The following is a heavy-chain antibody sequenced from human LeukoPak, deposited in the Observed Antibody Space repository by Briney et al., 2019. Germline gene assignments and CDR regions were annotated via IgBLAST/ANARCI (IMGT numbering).Heavy chain of an antibody. CDR2: ISAYNGNT. D-gene: IGHD6-19*01. CDR3: ARDRSRLSSGWYGEIDY. CDR1: GYTFTSYG. V-gene: IGHV1-18*01. J-gene: IGHJ4*02. Sequence: ASVKVSCKASGYTFTSYGISWVRQAPGQGLEWMGWISAYNGNTNYAQKLQGRVTMTTDTSTSTAYMELSSLRSEDTAVYYCARDRSRLSSGWYGEIDYWGQGTLVTVSS.